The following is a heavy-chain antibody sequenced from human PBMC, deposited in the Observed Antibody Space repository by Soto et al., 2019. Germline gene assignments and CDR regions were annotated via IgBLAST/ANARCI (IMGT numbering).Heavy chain of an antibody. D-gene: IGHD2-2*02. J-gene: IGHJ5*02. V-gene: IGHV1-2*02. CDR2: INPNSGGT. CDR1: GYTFTGYY. Sequence: ASVKVSCKASGYTFTGYYMHWVRQAPGQGLEWMGWINPNSGGTNYAQKFQGRVTMTRDTSISTAYMELSRLRSDDTAVYYCAQAGYCRSTSCYTGAYNWFDPWGQGTLVTVSS. CDR3: AQAGYCRSTSCYTGAYNWFDP.